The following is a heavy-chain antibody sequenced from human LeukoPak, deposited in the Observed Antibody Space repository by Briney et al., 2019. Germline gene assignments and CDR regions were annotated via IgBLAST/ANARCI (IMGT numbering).Heavy chain of an antibody. J-gene: IGHJ4*02. Sequence: GGSLRLSCAASGFTFSSYAMSWVRQAPGKGLEWVSAISGSGGSTYYADSVKGRFTISRDNSKNTLYLQMNSLRAEDTAVYYCAKGPVRFLGPSTHFDYWGQGTLVTVSS. CDR3: AKGPVRFLGPSTHFDY. CDR2: ISGSGGST. V-gene: IGHV3-23*01. D-gene: IGHD3-3*01. CDR1: GFTFSSYA.